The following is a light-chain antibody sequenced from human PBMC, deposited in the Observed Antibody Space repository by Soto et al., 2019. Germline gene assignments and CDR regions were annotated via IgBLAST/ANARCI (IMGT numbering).Light chain of an antibody. J-gene: IGKJ3*01. V-gene: IGKV1-12*02. CDR2: AAS. CDR3: QQANSFPFT. Sequence: DILMTQSPSSVSASVGDRVTITCRASQIINKWLAWYQQKPGKAPTLLIYAASTLQSGVPSRFSGSGSGSDFTLTISSLQPEDFATYYCQQANSFPFTFGPGTKVDIK. CDR1: QIINKW.